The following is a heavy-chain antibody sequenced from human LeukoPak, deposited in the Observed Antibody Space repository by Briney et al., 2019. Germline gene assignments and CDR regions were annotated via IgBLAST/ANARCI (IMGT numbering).Heavy chain of an antibody. CDR2: IRYDGSNE. CDR3: AKGSCSGGSCYGHYYFDY. CDR1: GFTFSTYG. J-gene: IGHJ4*02. Sequence: GGSLRLSCAASGFTFSTYGMHWVRLAPGKGLQWVAFIRYDGSNEYYADSVRGRFTISRDNSKNTLYLQMSSLRPEDTVVYYCAKGSCSGGSCYGHYYFDYWGQGTLVTVSS. D-gene: IGHD2-15*01. V-gene: IGHV3-30*02.